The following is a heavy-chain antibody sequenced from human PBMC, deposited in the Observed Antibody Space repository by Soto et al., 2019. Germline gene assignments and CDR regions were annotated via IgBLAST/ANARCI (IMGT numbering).Heavy chain of an antibody. J-gene: IGHJ4*02. CDR2: ISSTTNYI. CDR1: GFTFTRYS. CDR3: ARESEDLTSNFDY. Sequence: EVQLVESGGGLVKPGGSLRLSCAASGFTFTRYSMNWVRQAPGKGLEWVSSISSTTNYIYYADSMKGRFTVSRDNAKNSVYLDMNSLSAEDTAVYYCARESEDLTSNFDYWGQGTWSPSPQ. V-gene: IGHV3-21*01.